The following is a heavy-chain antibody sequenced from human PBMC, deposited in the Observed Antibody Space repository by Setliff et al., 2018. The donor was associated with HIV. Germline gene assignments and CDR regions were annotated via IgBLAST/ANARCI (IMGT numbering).Heavy chain of an antibody. CDR2: VYYSGST. Sequence: PSETLSLTCTVSGGSLSNHYWSWLRQSPKNGLEWIGYVYYSGSTNYKPSFKSRVSISVDTSRNQFSLNLTSLTTADTAMYYCARSYYDFWNGLPRSFDVWGQGTMVTVSS. D-gene: IGHD3-3*01. J-gene: IGHJ3*01. V-gene: IGHV4-59*11. CDR1: GGSLSNHY. CDR3: ARSYYDFWNGLPRSFDV.